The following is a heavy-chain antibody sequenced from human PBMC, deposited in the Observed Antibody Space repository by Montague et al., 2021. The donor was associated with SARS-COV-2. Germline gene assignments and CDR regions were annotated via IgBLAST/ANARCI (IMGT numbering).Heavy chain of an antibody. V-gene: IGHV3-30*04. CDR1: GFTFSSYA. CDR3: ARGGGSYLYYFDY. Sequence: SLRLSCAASGFTFSSYAMHWVRQAPGKELEWVAVISYDGSNKYYADSVKGRFTISRDNSKNTLYLQMNSLRAEDTAVYYCARGGGSYLYYFDYWGQGTLVTVSS. D-gene: IGHD1-26*01. J-gene: IGHJ4*02. CDR2: ISYDGSNK.